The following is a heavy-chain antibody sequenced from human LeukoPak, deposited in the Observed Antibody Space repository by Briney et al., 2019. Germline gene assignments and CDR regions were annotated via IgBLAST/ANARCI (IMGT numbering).Heavy chain of an antibody. V-gene: IGHV3-64*01. Sequence: PGGSLRLSCAASGFTFSSYAMHWVRQAPGKGLEYVSAISSNGGSTYYANSVKGRFTISRDNSKITLYLQMGSLRAEDMAVYYCARSCFGYSGYGVYDYWGQGTLVTVSS. J-gene: IGHJ4*02. CDR3: ARSCFGYSGYGVYDY. D-gene: IGHD5-12*01. CDR1: GFTFSSYA. CDR2: ISSNGGST.